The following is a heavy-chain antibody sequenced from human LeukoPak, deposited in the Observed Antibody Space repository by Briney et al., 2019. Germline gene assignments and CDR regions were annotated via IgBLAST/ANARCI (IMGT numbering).Heavy chain of an antibody. Sequence: SETLSLTCAVSGYSISSGYYWGWIRQPPGKGLEWIGSIYHSGSTYYNPSLKSRVTISVDTSKNQFSLNLSSVTAADTAVYYCAREIRYCSSTSCYGGYGMDVWGKGTRSPSPQ. D-gene: IGHD2-2*01. J-gene: IGHJ6*04. CDR1: GYSISSGYY. CDR2: IYHSGST. CDR3: AREIRYCSSTSCYGGYGMDV. V-gene: IGHV4-38-2*01.